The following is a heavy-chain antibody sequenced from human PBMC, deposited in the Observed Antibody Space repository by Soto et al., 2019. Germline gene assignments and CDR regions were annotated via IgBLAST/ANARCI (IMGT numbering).Heavy chain of an antibody. Sequence: GGSLRLACAASGFTFSSYAMHWVRQAPGKGLEWVAVISYDGSNKYYADSVKGRFTISRDNSKNTLYLQMNSLRAEDTAVYYCASVPYPGLRGDAFAIWGQGTMVPVSS. V-gene: IGHV3-30-3*01. J-gene: IGHJ3*02. D-gene: IGHD3-10*02. CDR1: GFTFSSYA. CDR2: ISYDGSNK. CDR3: ASVPYPGLRGDAFAI.